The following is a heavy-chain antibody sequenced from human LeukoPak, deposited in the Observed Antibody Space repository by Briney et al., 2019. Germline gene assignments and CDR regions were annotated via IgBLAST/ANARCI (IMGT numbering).Heavy chain of an antibody. J-gene: IGHJ3*02. CDR2: IYYSGST. Sequence: SETLSLTCTVSGGSISSSSYYWGWIRQPPGKGLEWIGSIYYSGSTYYNPSLKSRVTISVDTSKNQFSLKLSSGTAADTAVYYCARQGGKRGLDIWGQGTMVTVSS. CDR3: ARQGGKRGLDI. CDR1: GGSISSSSYY. D-gene: IGHD4-23*01. V-gene: IGHV4-39*01.